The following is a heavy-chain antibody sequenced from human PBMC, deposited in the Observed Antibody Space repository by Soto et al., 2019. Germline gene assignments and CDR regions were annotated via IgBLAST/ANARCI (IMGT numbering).Heavy chain of an antibody. CDR3: ARGSMGLDY. D-gene: IGHD3-10*01. V-gene: IGHV3-23*01. CDR2: ISGSGGSK. J-gene: IGHJ4*02. CDR1: GFTFSSYA. Sequence: PRLSCAASGFTFSSYAMSWVRQAPGKGLEWVSAISGSGGSKYYADSVKGRFTISRDNSKNTLYLQMNSLRAEDTAVYYCARGSMGLDYWGQGTLVTVSS.